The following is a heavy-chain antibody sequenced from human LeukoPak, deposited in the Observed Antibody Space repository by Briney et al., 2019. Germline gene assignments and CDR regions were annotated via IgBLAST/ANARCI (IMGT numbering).Heavy chain of an antibody. D-gene: IGHD3-10*01. CDR1: GGSISSYY. Sequence: SETLSLTCTVSGGSISSYYWSWIRQPAGKGLEWIGRIYTSGSTNYNPSLKSRVTMSVDTSKNQFSLKLSSVTAADTAVYYCARDRGVRGVINYMDVWGKGTTVTISS. J-gene: IGHJ6*03. V-gene: IGHV4-4*07. CDR3: ARDRGVRGVINYMDV. CDR2: IYTSGST.